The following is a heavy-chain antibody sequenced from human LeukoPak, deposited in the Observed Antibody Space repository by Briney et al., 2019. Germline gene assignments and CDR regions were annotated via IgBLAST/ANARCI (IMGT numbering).Heavy chain of an antibody. CDR3: ATAGYSSSSLFDY. V-gene: IGHV3-48*04. CDR2: ISSSSSTI. Sequence: PGGSLRLSCAASGFTFSSYSMNWVRQAPGKGLEWVSYISSSSSTIYYADSVKGRFTISRDNAKNSLYLQMNSLRAEDTAVYYCATAGYSSSSLFDYWGQGTLVTVSS. CDR1: GFTFSSYS. J-gene: IGHJ4*02. D-gene: IGHD6-6*01.